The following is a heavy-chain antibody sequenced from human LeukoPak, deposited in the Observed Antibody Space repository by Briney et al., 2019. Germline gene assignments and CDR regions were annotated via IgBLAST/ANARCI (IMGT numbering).Heavy chain of an antibody. V-gene: IGHV4-34*01. D-gene: IGHD5-12*01. CDR2: IDHSGST. J-gene: IGHJ4*02. CDR1: GHPISSTYY. Sequence: SETLSLTCAVSGHPISSTYYWGWIRQPPGKGLEWIGEIDHSGSTSYNPSLKSRLTISVDTSKKQFSLKLNSVTAADTAVYYCATRLPTDYWGQGTLVTVSS. CDR3: ATRLPTDY.